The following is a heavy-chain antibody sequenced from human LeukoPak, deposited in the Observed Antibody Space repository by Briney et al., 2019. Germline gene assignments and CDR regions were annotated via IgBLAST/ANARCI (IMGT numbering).Heavy chain of an antibody. J-gene: IGHJ4*02. V-gene: IGHV1-18*01. CDR2: ISAYNGNT. CDR1: GYTFTSYG. Sequence: RASVKVSCKASGYTFTSYGISWVRQAPGQGLEWMGWISAYNGNTNYAQKLQGRVTMTTDTSTSTAYMELRSLRSDDTAVYYCARDRPGGGYYRSFDYWGQGTLVTVSS. D-gene: IGHD3-3*01. CDR3: ARDRPGGGYYRSFDY.